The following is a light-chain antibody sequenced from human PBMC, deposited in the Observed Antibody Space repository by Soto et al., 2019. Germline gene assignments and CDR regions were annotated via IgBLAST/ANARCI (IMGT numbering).Light chain of an antibody. CDR1: QSVDSN. Sequence: EIVMTQSPATLSVFPGERGTLSCRASQSVDSNLAWYQQKPGQAPRLLIFGASTRADGMPARLSGSGSGTDFTLTISSLQSEDFAVYFWQQYDKWPLTFGGGRKVEIK. CDR3: QQYDKWPLT. CDR2: GAS. J-gene: IGKJ4*01. V-gene: IGKV3D-15*01.